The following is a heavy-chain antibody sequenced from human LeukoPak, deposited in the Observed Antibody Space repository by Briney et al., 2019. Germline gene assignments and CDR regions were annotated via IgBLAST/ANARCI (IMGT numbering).Heavy chain of an antibody. CDR3: ARRAGGGVYYFDY. J-gene: IGHJ4*02. CDR1: GFTFNNYA. Sequence: PGGSLRLSCAASGFTFNNYAMSWVRQAPGKGLEWVSAISGSGGSTYYADSVKGRFTISRDNAKNSLYLQMNSLRAEDTAVYYCARRAGGGVYYFDYWGQGTLVTVSS. V-gene: IGHV3-23*01. D-gene: IGHD2-8*01. CDR2: ISGSGGST.